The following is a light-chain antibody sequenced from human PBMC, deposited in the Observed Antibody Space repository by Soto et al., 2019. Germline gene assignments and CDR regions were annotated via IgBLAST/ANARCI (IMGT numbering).Light chain of an antibody. CDR2: EVS. J-gene: IGLJ1*01. CDR1: SSDVGGYNY. CDR3: SSYTSSSPYV. V-gene: IGLV2-14*01. Sequence: QSVLTQPASVSVSPGQSITISCTGTSSDVGGYNYVSWYQQHPGKAPKLMIYEVSNRPSGVSNRSSGSKSGNTASLTISGLQAEDEADYYCSSYTSSSPYVFGTGTKVTVL.